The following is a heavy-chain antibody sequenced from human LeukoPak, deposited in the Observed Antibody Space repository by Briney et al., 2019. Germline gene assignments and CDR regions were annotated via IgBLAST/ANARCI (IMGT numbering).Heavy chain of an antibody. Sequence: GGSLRLSCAASGFTFSSYWMHWIRQSPGKGLLWVSRINGDGSTTTYADSVKGRFTISRDNAKNTLYLQMNSLRAEDSAVYYCARSTSSRAFDLWGQGTMVTVSS. J-gene: IGHJ3*01. D-gene: IGHD6-13*01. CDR1: GFTFSSYW. V-gene: IGHV3-74*03. CDR3: ARSTSSRAFDL. CDR2: INGDGSTT.